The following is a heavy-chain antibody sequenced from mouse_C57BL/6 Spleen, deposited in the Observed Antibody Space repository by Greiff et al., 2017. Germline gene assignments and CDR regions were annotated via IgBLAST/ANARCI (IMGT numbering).Heavy chain of an antibody. CDR1: GFSLTSYG. D-gene: IGHD2-5*01. CDR3: AKSYSNYGGAWFAC. Sequence: QVQLKQSGPGLVQPSQSLSITCTVSGFSLTSYGVHWVRQPPGKGLEWLGVIWSGGSTDYNAAFISRLSISKDNSKSQVFFKMNSLQADDTAIYYCAKSYSNYGGAWFACWGQGTLVTVSA. CDR2: IWSGGST. V-gene: IGHV2-4*01. J-gene: IGHJ3*01.